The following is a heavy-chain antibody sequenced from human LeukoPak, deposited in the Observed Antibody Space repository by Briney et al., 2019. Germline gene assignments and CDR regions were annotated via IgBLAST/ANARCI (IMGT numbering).Heavy chain of an antibody. D-gene: IGHD4/OR15-4a*01. CDR1: GFTFSSFA. Sequence: GGSLRLSCAASGFTFSSFAMSWVRQAPGKGLEWVSGISGSDGSTYYADSVKGRFTISRDNSKNTLYLHMNSLRVEDTATYFYARALNRHIGAFEYWGQGALVTVSS. J-gene: IGHJ4*02. CDR2: ISGSDGST. V-gene: IGHV3-23*01. CDR3: ARALNRHIGAFEY.